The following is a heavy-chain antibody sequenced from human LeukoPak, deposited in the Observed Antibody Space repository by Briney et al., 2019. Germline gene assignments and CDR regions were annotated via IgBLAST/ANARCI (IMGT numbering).Heavy chain of an antibody. CDR2: IWYDGSNK. J-gene: IGHJ6*02. Sequence: PGGSLRLSCAASGFTFRSYGMHWVRQAPGKGLEWVAVIWYDGSNKYYADSVKGRFTISRDNSKNTLYLQMNSLRAEDTAVYYCARDLYYGGDYYGMDVWGQGTTVTVSS. V-gene: IGHV3-33*01. CDR1: GFTFRSYG. D-gene: IGHD3-10*01. CDR3: ARDLYYGGDYYGMDV.